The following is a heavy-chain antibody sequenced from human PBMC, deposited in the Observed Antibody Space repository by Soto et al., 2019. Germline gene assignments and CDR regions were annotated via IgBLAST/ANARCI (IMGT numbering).Heavy chain of an antibody. V-gene: IGHV4-39*01. CDR1: GGSISSSSYY. J-gene: IGHJ5*02. Sequence: PSETLSLTCTVSGGSISSSSYYWGWIRQPPGKGLEWIGSIYYSGSTYYNPSLKSRVTISVDTSKNQFSLKLSSVTAADTAVYYCARHRRTIMITFGGVISSWGQGTLVTVS. CDR2: IYYSGST. CDR3: ARHRRTIMITFGGVISS. D-gene: IGHD3-16*02.